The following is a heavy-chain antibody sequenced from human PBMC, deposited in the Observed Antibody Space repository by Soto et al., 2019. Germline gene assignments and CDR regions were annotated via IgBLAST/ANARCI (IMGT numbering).Heavy chain of an antibody. CDR1: GFTFDDYA. D-gene: IGHD3-16*01. J-gene: IGHJ3*02. Sequence: GGSLRLSCAASGFTFDDYAMHWVRQAPGKGLEWVSGISWNSGSIGYADSVKGRFTISRDNAKNSLYLQMNSLRAEDTALYYCATGYYVGPDAFDIWGQGTMVTVSS. CDR2: ISWNSGSI. CDR3: ATGYYVGPDAFDI. V-gene: IGHV3-9*01.